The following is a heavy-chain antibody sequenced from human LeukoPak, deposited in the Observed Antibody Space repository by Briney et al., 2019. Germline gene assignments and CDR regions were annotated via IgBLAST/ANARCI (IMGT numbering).Heavy chain of an antibody. CDR1: GGSISSTNW. CDR3: AREEGAADYWYFDL. CDR2: IYYSGST. J-gene: IGHJ2*01. V-gene: IGHV4-4*02. D-gene: IGHD6-13*01. Sequence: PSETLSLTCAVSGGSISSTNWWSWVRQPPGKGLEWIGEIYYSGSTYYNPSLKSRVTISVDTSKNQFSLKLSSVTAADTAVYYCAREEGAADYWYFDLWGRGTLVTVSS.